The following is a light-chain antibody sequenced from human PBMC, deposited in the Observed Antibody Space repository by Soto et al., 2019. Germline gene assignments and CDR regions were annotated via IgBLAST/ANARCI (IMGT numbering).Light chain of an antibody. J-gene: IGKJ4*02. CDR1: QSVSSSY. CDR3: QQYSSSPLT. CDR2: GTS. V-gene: IGKV3-20*01. Sequence: IVLTQSPGTLSFSPGERATLSCRASQSVSSSYLAWYQQKPGQAPRLLIYGTSSRASGIPDRFSGSGSGTDFTLTISSVEPEDSAMYYCQQYSSSPLTFGQGTKLEIK.